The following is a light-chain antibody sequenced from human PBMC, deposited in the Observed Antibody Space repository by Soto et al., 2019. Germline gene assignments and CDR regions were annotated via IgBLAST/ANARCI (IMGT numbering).Light chain of an antibody. J-gene: IGKJ1*01. Sequence: IVLTQSTDTLSLSPGERATLSCRASQSVSSTYLAWYQQKPGQAPRLLIYGASSRATGIPDRFSGSGSGTDFTLTISRLEPEDYAVYYCQQYGRSPPTFGQGTKVDI. CDR1: QSVSSTY. CDR2: GAS. CDR3: QQYGRSPPT. V-gene: IGKV3-20*01.